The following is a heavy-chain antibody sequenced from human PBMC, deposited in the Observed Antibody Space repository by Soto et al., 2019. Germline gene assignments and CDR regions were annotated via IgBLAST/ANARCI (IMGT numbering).Heavy chain of an antibody. CDR1: GSTFSSYA. V-gene: IGHV3-30-3*01. D-gene: IGHD3-10*01. J-gene: IGHJ4*02. CDR2: ISYDGSNK. Sequence: GGSLRLSCAASGSTFSSYAMHWVRQAPGKGLEWVAVISYDGSNKYYADSVKGRFTISRDNSKNTLYLQMNSLRAEDTAVYYCARYYGSGRRSCSDYWGQGTLVTVSS. CDR3: ARYYGSGRRSCSDY.